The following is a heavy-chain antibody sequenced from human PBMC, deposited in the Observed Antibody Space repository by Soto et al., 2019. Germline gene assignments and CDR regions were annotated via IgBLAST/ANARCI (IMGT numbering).Heavy chain of an antibody. Sequence: PGGSLRLSCAASGFTFSNAWMSWVRQAPGKGLEWVGRIKSKTDGGTTDYAAPVKGRFTISRDDSKNTLYLQMNSLKTEDTAVYYCTTGIAAAGPTYYYYYGMDVWGQGTTITVSS. CDR3: TTGIAAAGPTYYYYYGMDV. V-gene: IGHV3-15*01. CDR2: IKSKTDGGTT. J-gene: IGHJ6*02. D-gene: IGHD6-13*01. CDR1: GFTFSNAW.